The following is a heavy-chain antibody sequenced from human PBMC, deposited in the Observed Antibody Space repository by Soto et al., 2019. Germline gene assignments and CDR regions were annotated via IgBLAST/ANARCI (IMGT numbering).Heavy chain of an antibody. CDR1: GFSLSTSGVG. CDR2: IYWDGDE. J-gene: IGHJ4*02. Sequence: QITLKESGPPLVRPTQTLTLTCTFSGFSLSTSGVGVGWIRQPPGKALDWLALIYWDGDERYSPSLKSRLSITKDTSKNQVVLTMTNMDPVDTATYYCVRRRTAFDYWGQGTQVTVSS. CDR3: VRRRTAFDY. V-gene: IGHV2-5*02.